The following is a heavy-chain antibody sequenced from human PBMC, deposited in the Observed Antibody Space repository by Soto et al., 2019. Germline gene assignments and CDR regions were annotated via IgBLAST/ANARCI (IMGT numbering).Heavy chain of an antibody. J-gene: IGHJ4*02. V-gene: IGHV1-2*04. Sequence: QVQLVQSGAEVKKPGASVKVSCKASGYTFTGNYMHWVRQAPGQGFEWMGWINVNSGGTKYAQKFQGWVTMTRDTSISTAYMELSRLRSDDTAVYYCARGDKLSLYPQLDYWGQETLVTGSS. CDR1: GYTFTGNY. D-gene: IGHD3-16*02. CDR2: INVNSGGT. CDR3: ARGDKLSLYPQLDY.